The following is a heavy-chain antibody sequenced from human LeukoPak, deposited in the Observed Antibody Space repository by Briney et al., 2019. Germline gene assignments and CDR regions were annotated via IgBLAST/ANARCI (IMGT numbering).Heavy chain of an antibody. V-gene: IGHV3-49*03. Sequence: GGSLRLSCTASGFTFGDYAMSWFRQAPGKGLEWVGFIRSKAYGGTTEYAASVKGRFTISRDDSKSIAYLQMNSLKTEDTAVYHCARDDPSPIAALHYWGQGTLVTVSS. CDR1: GFTFGDYA. CDR3: ARDDPSPIAALHY. J-gene: IGHJ4*02. D-gene: IGHD6-6*01. CDR2: IRSKAYGGTT.